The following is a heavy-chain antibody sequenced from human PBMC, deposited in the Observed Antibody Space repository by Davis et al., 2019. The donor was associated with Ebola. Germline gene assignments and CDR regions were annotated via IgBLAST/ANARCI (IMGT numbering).Heavy chain of an antibody. CDR2: IISDGSST. D-gene: IGHD1-26*01. V-gene: IGHV3-74*01. CDR1: GFTFRSNW. J-gene: IGHJ4*02. Sequence: GESLKISCAASGFTFRSNWMHWVRQAPGKGLVWVSRIISDGSSTIYADSVKGRFTISRDNAKNSLYLQMNSLRAEDTAVYYCARERGRYFDYWGQGTLVTVSS. CDR3: ARERGRYFDY.